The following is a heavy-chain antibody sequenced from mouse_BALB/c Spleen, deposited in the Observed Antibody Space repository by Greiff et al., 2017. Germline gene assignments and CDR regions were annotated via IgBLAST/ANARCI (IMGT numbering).Heavy chain of an antibody. CDR1: GYSFTGYY. CDR2: INPGNGAT. D-gene: IGHD2-2*01. J-gene: IGHJ3*01. V-gene: IGHV1-42*01. Sequence: EVQLQESGAELVKPGASVKISCKASGYSFTGYYMHWVKQSPGQGLEWIGRINPGNGATNYNQKFKDKASLTVDKSSSTAYMQLRSLTSEDSAVYYCARARFYGYDAMAYWGQGTLVTVSA. CDR3: ARARFYGYDAMAY.